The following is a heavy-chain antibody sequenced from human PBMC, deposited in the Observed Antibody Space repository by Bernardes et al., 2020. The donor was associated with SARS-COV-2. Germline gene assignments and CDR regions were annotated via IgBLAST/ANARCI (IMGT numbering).Heavy chain of an antibody. Sequence: SETLSLTRTVSGGSISSYYWSWIRQPPGKGLEWIGYIYYSGSTNYNPSLKSRVTISVDTSKNQFSLKLSSVTAADTAVYYCARGISTYYDFWSGYSHFDYWGQGTLVTVSS. D-gene: IGHD3-3*01. CDR1: GGSISSYY. CDR2: IYYSGST. J-gene: IGHJ4*02. CDR3: ARGISTYYDFWSGYSHFDY. V-gene: IGHV4-59*08.